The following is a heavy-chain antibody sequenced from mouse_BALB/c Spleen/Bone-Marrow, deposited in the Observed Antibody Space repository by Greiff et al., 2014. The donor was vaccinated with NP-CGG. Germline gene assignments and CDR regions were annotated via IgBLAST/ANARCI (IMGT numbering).Heavy chain of an antibody. D-gene: IGHD1-2*01. CDR2: IWADGST. Sequence: QVQLQQPGPGLVAPSQSLSITCTVSGFLLTNYGVHWVRQPPGKGLEWLGVIWADGSTNYNSALMSRLSISKDNSKSQVFFKMNNLQTDDTAMYDCARITTATGAMDYWGQGTSVTVSS. CDR3: ARITTATGAMDY. J-gene: IGHJ4*01. CDR1: GFLLTNYG. V-gene: IGHV2-9*02.